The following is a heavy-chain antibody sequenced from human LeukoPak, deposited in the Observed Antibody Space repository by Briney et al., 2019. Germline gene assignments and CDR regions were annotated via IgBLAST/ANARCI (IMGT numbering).Heavy chain of an antibody. D-gene: IGHD1-1*01. CDR2: ISGTGGNT. CDR1: GFTFSTYA. J-gene: IGHJ6*02. Sequence: GGSLRLSCAASGFTFSTYAMTWVRQAPGKGLEWVSAISGTGGNTYYADSVKGRFTISRDNSKGTLYLQLNSLRAEDTAVYYCARTSGFYYYYGLDAWGQGTTVTVSS. V-gene: IGHV3-23*01. CDR3: ARTSGFYYYYGLDA.